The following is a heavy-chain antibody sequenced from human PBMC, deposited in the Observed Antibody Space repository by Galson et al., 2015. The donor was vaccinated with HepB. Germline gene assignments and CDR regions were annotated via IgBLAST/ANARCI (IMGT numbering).Heavy chain of an antibody. D-gene: IGHD3-3*01. CDR3: ARDLGDPTMEEWLHFDY. Sequence: SVKVSCKASGYTFTSYYMHWVRQAPGQGLEWMGIINPSGGSTSYAQKFQGRVTMTRDTSTSTVYMELSSLRSEDTAVYYCARDLGDPTMEEWLHFDYWGQGTLVTVSS. CDR1: GYTFTSYY. J-gene: IGHJ4*02. CDR2: INPSGGST. V-gene: IGHV1-46*01.